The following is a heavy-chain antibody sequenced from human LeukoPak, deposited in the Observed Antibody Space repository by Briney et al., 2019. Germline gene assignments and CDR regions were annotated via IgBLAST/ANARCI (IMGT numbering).Heavy chain of an antibody. CDR2: IYCGGST. D-gene: IGHD3-9*01. J-gene: IGHJ4*02. V-gene: IGHV3-66*01. CDR1: VFTVSSNY. CDR3: ARVHRKHVLRYFDWLLPYFDY. Sequence: SGGSLRLSCASSVFTVSSNYIIWVRRASTKGLVEGSVIYCGGSTYYAASVKGRFTISRDNSKNTLYLQMNSLRAEDTAVYYCARVHRKHVLRYFDWLLPYFDYWGQGTLVTVSS.